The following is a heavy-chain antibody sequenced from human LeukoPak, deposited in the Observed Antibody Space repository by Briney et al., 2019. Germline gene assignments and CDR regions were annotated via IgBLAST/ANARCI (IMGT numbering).Heavy chain of an antibody. CDR2: INPSGGST. CDR1: GYTFTSYY. CDR3: ARATGYSSSWAPFEY. J-gene: IGHJ4*02. Sequence: ASVKVSCKASGYTFTSYYMHWVRQAPGQGLEWMRIINPSGGSTSYAQKFQGRVTMTRDMSTSTVYMELSSLRYEDTAVYYCARATGYSSSWAPFEYWGQGILVTVSS. V-gene: IGHV1-46*01. D-gene: IGHD6-13*01.